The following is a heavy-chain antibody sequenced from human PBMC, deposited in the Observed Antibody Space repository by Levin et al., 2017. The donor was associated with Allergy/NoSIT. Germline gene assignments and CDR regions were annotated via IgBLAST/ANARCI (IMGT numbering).Heavy chain of an antibody. Sequence: SLTTSGVGVGWIRPPPGKALEWLAVIYWDDDKRYSPSLKSRLTITKDTSRDQVVLTMTDMDPVDTATYYCARRGGGNNWNEAYFNYWGQGTLVTVSS. V-gene: IGHV2-5*02. J-gene: IGHJ4*02. CDR3: ARRGGGNNWNEAYFNY. CDR2: IYWDDDK. CDR1: SLTTSGVG. D-gene: IGHD1-1*01.